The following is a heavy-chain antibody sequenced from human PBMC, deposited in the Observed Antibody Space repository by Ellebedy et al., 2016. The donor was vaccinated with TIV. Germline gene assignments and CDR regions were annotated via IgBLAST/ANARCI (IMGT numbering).Heavy chain of an antibody. Sequence: GESLKISXAASGFAFSDYWMSWVRQAPGKGLEWVANIKQDGSEKNYGDSVKGRFTISRDNAKNSVYLHMKSLRAEDTAVYYCARLFQRSSGYWGQGTLVTVSS. J-gene: IGHJ4*02. CDR1: GFAFSDYW. CDR3: ARLFQRSSGY. D-gene: IGHD6-6*01. CDR2: IKQDGSEK. V-gene: IGHV3-7*01.